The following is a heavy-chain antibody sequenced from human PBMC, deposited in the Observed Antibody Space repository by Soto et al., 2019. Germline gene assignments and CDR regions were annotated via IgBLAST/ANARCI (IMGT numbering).Heavy chain of an antibody. D-gene: IGHD3-10*01. Sequence: XATLSLTCTVSGASMTSSHWSWIRQPPGKELEWIGYVYYSGSTNYNRSLKGRVTISLDTSKNLFSLNLKSVTAADTAVYFCVPEGAWFGETYFDTWGQGVPVTVSS. CDR2: VYYSGST. V-gene: IGHV4-59*01. J-gene: IGHJ4*02. CDR3: VPEGAWFGETYFDT. CDR1: GASMTSSH.